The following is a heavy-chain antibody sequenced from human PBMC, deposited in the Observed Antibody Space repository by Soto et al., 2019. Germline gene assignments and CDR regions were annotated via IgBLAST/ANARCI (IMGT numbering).Heavy chain of an antibody. D-gene: IGHD2-2*01. V-gene: IGHV1-69*01. Sequence: QVQLVQSGAEVKKPGSSVKVSCKASGGTFSSYAISWVRQAPGQGLEWMGGIIPIFGTANYAQKFRGRVTITADESTSTAYMELSSLRSEDTAVYYCARVGLGYCSSTSCYPVFDYWGQGTLVTVSS. J-gene: IGHJ4*02. CDR2: IIPIFGTA. CDR1: GGTFSSYA. CDR3: ARVGLGYCSSTSCYPVFDY.